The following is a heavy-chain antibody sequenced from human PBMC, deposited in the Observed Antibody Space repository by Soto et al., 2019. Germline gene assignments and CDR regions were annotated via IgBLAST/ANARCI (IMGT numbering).Heavy chain of an antibody. J-gene: IGHJ6*03. CDR2: ISSNGVGT. D-gene: IGHD6-6*01. V-gene: IGHV3-64*01. CDR3: ARRARPDFYYMDV. Sequence: GGSLRLSCAASGFSLSDYWMHWVRQAPGKGLEYVSGISSNGVGTYYANSVQGRFTISRDNSKNTVYLQVGSLRPEDMAVYYCARRARPDFYYMDVWGKGTTVTVSS. CDR1: GFSLSDYW.